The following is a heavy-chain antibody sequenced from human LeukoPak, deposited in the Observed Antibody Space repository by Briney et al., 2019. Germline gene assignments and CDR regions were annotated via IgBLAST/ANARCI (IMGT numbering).Heavy chain of an antibody. Sequence: GESLKISCKGSGYSFTSYWIGWVRQMPGKGLEWMGIIYPGDSDTRYSPSFQGQVTISADKSISTAYLQWSSLKASDTAMYYCARHSEGDYGDYGPWGPGASFDYWGQGTLDTVSS. CDR1: GYSFTSYW. J-gene: IGHJ4*02. V-gene: IGHV5-51*01. CDR3: ARHSEGDYGDYGPWGPGASFDY. CDR2: IYPGDSDT. D-gene: IGHD4-17*01.